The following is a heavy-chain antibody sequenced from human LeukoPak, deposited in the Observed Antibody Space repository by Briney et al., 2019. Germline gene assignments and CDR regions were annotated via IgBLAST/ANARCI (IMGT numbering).Heavy chain of an antibody. Sequence: SETLSLTCTVSGGSVSSASHYWSWIRQPPGEGLEWIGYIYYSGSTNYNPSLKSRVTISVDTSKNQFSLKESSVTAADTAVYYCARDRRDVVRGVINSCGMDVWGQGTTVTVSS. D-gene: IGHD3-10*01. V-gene: IGHV4-61*01. CDR1: GGSVSSASHY. J-gene: IGHJ6*02. CDR2: IYYSGST. CDR3: ARDRRDVVRGVINSCGMDV.